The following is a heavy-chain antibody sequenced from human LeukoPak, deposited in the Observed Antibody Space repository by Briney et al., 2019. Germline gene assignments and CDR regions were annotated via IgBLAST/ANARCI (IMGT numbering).Heavy chain of an antibody. CDR3: AKRGVVIRVFLVGFHKEAYYFDS. CDR2: LSGSGGGT. CDR1: GITLSNYD. V-gene: IGHV3-23*01. Sequence: GGSLRLSCAVSGITLSNYDMSWVRQAPGKGLEWVAGLSGSGGGTNYADSVPGRLTISRDNPKNTLYLQMNSLRAAHTAVYFCAKRGVVIRVFLVGFHKEAYYFDSWGREPWSPSPQ. J-gene: IGHJ4*02. D-gene: IGHD3-10*01.